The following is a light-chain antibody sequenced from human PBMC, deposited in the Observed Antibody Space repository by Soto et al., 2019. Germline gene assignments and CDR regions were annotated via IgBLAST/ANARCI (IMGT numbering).Light chain of an antibody. CDR1: HSVNSH. J-gene: IGKJ5*01. V-gene: IGKV3-15*01. Sequence: MIMTQSPATLSASPGERVTLSCRTSHSVNSHVAWYQQKPGQAPRLLLYGASTRATGIPVRFSGSGFGTEFTLTISSLQSEDFAVYYCQQYKNWPLFGQGTRLEIK. CDR2: GAS. CDR3: QQYKNWPL.